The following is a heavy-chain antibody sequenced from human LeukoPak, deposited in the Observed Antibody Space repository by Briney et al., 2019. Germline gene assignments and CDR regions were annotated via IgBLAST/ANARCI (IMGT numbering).Heavy chain of an antibody. J-gene: IGHJ4*02. CDR1: GFTFSTYD. Sequence: GGSLRLSCAASGFTFSTYDMHWVRQGTGKGLQWVSAIGTADDTYYPGSVKGRFTISRENAKNSLYLQMNSLRAGDLAVYYCARKSVAGLDYWGQGTLVTVSS. D-gene: IGHD6-19*01. CDR2: IGTADDT. V-gene: IGHV3-13*01. CDR3: ARKSVAGLDY.